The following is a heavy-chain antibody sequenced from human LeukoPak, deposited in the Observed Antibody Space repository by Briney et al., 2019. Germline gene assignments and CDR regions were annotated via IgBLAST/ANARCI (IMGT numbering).Heavy chain of an antibody. CDR1: GGSISSYY. J-gene: IGHJ6*03. Sequence: SETLSLTCTVSGGSISSYYWSWIRQPPGKGLDWIGFIYHNGRTDYNPSLKSRVTISVDTSKNQFSLKLSSVTAADTAVYYCARVVYSGYDFRGAMDVWGKGTTVTVSS. CDR3: ARVVYSGYDFRGAMDV. CDR2: IYHNGRT. D-gene: IGHD5-12*01. V-gene: IGHV4-59*01.